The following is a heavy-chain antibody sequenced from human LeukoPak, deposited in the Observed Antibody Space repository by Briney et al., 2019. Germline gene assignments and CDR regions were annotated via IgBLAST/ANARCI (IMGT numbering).Heavy chain of an antibody. D-gene: IGHD5-24*01. V-gene: IGHV3-53*01. Sequence: PGGSLRLSCAASGFTVSSNYMSWVRQAPGKGLEWVSVTYSNGRTYYSDSVKGRFTISRDISKNTLYLQMNSLRAEDTAVYYCARGPGDGYNYDYWGQGTLVTVSS. CDR2: TYSNGRT. CDR3: ARGPGDGYNYDY. J-gene: IGHJ4*02. CDR1: GFTVSSNY.